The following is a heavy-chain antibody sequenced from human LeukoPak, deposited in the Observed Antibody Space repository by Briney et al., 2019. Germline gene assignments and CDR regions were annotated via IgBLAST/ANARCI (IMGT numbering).Heavy chain of an antibody. CDR3: AGADEWELSGEGAFDI. CDR1: GFTFSSYS. V-gene: IGHV3-48*01. CDR2: ISSSSSTI. D-gene: IGHD1-26*01. J-gene: IGHJ3*02. Sequence: GGSLRPSCAASGFTFSSYSMNWVRQAPGKGLEWVSYISSSSSTIYYADSVKGRFTISRDNAKNSLYLQMNSLRAEDTAVYYCAGADEWELSGEGAFDIWGQGTMVTVSS.